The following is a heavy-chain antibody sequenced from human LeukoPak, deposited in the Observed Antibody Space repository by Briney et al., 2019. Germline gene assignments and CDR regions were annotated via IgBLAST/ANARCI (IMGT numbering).Heavy chain of an antibody. CDR3: AKDQSAYYYGSGSYFFDY. D-gene: IGHD3-10*01. V-gene: IGHV3-23*01. J-gene: IGHJ4*02. CDR2: ISGSGGST. Sequence: PGGSLRLSCAASGFTFSSYAMSWVRQAPGKGLEWVSAISGSGGSTYYADSVKGRFTISRDNSKNTLYLQMNSLRAEDTAVYYCAKDQSAYYYGSGSYFFDYWGQGTLVTVSS. CDR1: GFTFSSYA.